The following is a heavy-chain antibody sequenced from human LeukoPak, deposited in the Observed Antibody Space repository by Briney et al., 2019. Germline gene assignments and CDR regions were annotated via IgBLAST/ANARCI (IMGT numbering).Heavy chain of an antibody. Sequence: ASVKVSCKASGYTSSGYYIHWVRQAPGQGLEWMGWINPNSGDTHYAQKFQGRVTLTRDTSIGTAYMELSSLRSDVTAVYYCARGGFDYWGQGTLVTVSS. CDR1: GYTSSGYY. J-gene: IGHJ4*02. CDR2: INPNSGDT. CDR3: ARGGFDY. V-gene: IGHV1-2*02.